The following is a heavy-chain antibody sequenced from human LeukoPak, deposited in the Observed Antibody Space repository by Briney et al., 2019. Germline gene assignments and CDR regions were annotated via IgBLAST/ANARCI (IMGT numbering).Heavy chain of an antibody. J-gene: IGHJ4*02. Sequence: GASVKVSCKASGYTFTGYYMHWARQAPGQGLEWMGWINPNSGGTNYAQKFQGRVTMTRDTSISTAYMELSRLRSDDTAVCYCARGASSGYSGYDPKIYYFDYWGQGTLVTVSS. CDR3: ARGASSGYSGYDPKIYYFDY. D-gene: IGHD5-12*01. CDR2: INPNSGGT. V-gene: IGHV1-2*02. CDR1: GYTFTGYY.